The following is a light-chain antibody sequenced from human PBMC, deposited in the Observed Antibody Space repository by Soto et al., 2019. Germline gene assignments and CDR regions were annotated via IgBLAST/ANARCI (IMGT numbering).Light chain of an antibody. V-gene: IGKV1-39*01. CDR2: AAS. Sequence: IQMTQSPSSLSASVGVRVTITCRASQNIRNYLNWYQQKPGIAPKLLIYAASSLQSGVPSRFSGSGSGTDFTLTISSLQPEDFATYSCQQSYSNPTFGQGTKLEI. CDR1: QNIRNY. CDR3: QQSYSNPT. J-gene: IGKJ2*01.